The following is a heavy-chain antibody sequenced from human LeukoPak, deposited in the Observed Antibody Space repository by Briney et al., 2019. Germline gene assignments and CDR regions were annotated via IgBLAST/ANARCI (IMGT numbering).Heavy chain of an antibody. CDR2: ISAYNGNT. Sequence: ASVKVSCKASGYTFTSYGISWVRQAPGQGLEWMGWISAYNGNTNYAQKLQGRVTMTTDTSTSTAYMELRSLRSDDTAVYYCARLGRDGYNYPLYYYYYYMDVWGKGTTVTVSS. D-gene: IGHD5-24*01. CDR3: ARLGRDGYNYPLYYYYYYMDV. V-gene: IGHV1-18*01. J-gene: IGHJ6*03. CDR1: GYTFTSYG.